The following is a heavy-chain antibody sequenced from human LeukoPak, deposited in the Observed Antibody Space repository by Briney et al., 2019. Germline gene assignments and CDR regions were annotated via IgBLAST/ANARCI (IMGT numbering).Heavy chain of an antibody. CDR2: IFYCGST. D-gene: IGHD3-22*01. CDR1: GGSISTSSYY. Sequence: PSETLSLTCTVSGGSISTSSYYWGWVRQPPGKGLEWIGNIFYCGSTNYNPSLKSRVTISVDTSKNQFSLKLSSVTAADTAVYYCARARMAYYYDSSDYYPRGVWFEPWGQGTLVTVSS. J-gene: IGHJ5*02. CDR3: ARARMAYYYDSSDYYPRGVWFEP. V-gene: IGHV4-39*07.